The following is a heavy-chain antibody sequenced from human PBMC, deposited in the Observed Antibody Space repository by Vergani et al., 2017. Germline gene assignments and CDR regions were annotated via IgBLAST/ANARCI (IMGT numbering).Heavy chain of an antibody. D-gene: IGHD3-16*01. CDR3: AKHFRGWGIDY. J-gene: IGHJ4*02. CDR2: IQFDGSNQ. Sequence: QVQLVESGGGVVQRGGSLRLSCSTFGFTLSNYDMQRIRQGPGKGLEFVAFIQFDGSNQYFADSVKGRFTLSRDFSKNTLSLQMNSLGTDDTATYYCAKHFRGWGIDYWGQGTQVIVSS. CDR1: GFTLSNYD. V-gene: IGHV3-30*02.